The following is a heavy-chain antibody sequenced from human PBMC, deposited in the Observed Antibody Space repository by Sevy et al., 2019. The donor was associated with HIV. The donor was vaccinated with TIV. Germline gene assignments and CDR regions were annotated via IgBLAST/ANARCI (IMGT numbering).Heavy chain of an antibody. CDR3: ARVAVGTWLPNYYFDY. V-gene: IGHV3-7*01. CDR1: GFTFNTYW. CDR2: IKKDGSEK. D-gene: IGHD6-19*01. J-gene: IGHJ4*02. Sequence: GGSLRLSCAASGFTFNTYWMTWVRQAPGKGLEWVANIKKDGSEKYYGDSVKGRFTLSRDNAKNSLYLQMNSLRAEDTGVYYCARVAVGTWLPNYYFDYWGQGALVTVSS.